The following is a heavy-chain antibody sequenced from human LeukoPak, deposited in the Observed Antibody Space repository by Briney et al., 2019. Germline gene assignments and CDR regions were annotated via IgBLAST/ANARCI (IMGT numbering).Heavy chain of an antibody. Sequence: ASVKVSCKASGYTFTSYYMHWVRQAPGQGLEWMGIINPSGGSTSYAQKFQGRVTMTRDTSTSTVYMELSSLRSEDTAVYYCARDGGRHCSSTSCYTPRGHKWFDPWGQGTLVTVSS. CDR2: INPSGGST. V-gene: IGHV1-46*01. D-gene: IGHD2-2*01. CDR3: ARDGGRHCSSTSCYTPRGHKWFDP. J-gene: IGHJ5*02. CDR1: GYTFTSYY.